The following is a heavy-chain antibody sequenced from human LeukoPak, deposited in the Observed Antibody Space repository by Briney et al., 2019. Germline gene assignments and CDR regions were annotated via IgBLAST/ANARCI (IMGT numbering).Heavy chain of an antibody. V-gene: IGHV4-34*01. CDR2: INQSGST. Sequence: SETLSLTCAVSGGSFSGYYWSWIRQPPGKGLEWIGEINQSGSTNYNPSLKSRVTISLDTSKNHFSLKLSSVTAADTAVYYCARPTVTWFDPWGQGTLVTVSS. D-gene: IGHD4-11*01. J-gene: IGHJ5*02. CDR1: GGSFSGYY. CDR3: ARPTVTWFDP.